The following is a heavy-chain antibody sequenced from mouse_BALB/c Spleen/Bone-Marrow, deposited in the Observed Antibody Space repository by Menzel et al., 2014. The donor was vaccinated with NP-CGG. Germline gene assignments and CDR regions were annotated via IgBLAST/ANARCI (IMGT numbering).Heavy chain of an antibody. CDR1: GFTFSSYG. CDR2: ISSGGSYT. CDR3: ARRGPYGNYGGFAY. V-gene: IGHV5-6*01. J-gene: IGHJ3*01. D-gene: IGHD2-10*02. Sequence: VQLKESGGDLVKPGGSLKLSCAASGFTFSSYGMSWVRQTPDKRLEWVATISSGGSYTYYPDSVKGRFTISRDNAKNSLYLQMSRLKSEDTAMYYCARRGPYGNYGGFAYWGQGTLVTVSA.